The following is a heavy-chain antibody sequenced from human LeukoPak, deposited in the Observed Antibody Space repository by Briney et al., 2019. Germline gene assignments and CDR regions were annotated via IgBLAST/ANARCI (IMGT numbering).Heavy chain of an antibody. CDR1: GGSISSSSYY. V-gene: IGHV4-39*01. CDR3: ARRSGIAATGDY. D-gene: IGHD6-13*01. CDR2: IYYSGST. Sequence: KPSETLSLTCTVSGGSISSSSYYWGWIRQPPGKGLEWIGSIYYSGSTYYNPSLESRVTISVDTSKNQFSLKLSSVTAADTAVYYCARRSGIAATGDYWGQGTLVTVSS. J-gene: IGHJ4*02.